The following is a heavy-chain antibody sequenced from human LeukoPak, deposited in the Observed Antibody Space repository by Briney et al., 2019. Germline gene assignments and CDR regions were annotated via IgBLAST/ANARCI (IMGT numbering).Heavy chain of an antibody. CDR2: ISGNGGST. CDR3: AKDKIFGELLLGAFDI. J-gene: IGHJ3*02. V-gene: IGHV3-23*01. CDR1: GFTFSTYA. D-gene: IGHD3-10*01. Sequence: PGGSLRLSCAASGFTFSTYAMSWVRQTPGKGLEWVLGISGNGGSTYYADSVKGRFTISRDNSKNTLYLQMNSLRAEDTAVYYCAKDKIFGELLLGAFDIWGQGTMVTVSS.